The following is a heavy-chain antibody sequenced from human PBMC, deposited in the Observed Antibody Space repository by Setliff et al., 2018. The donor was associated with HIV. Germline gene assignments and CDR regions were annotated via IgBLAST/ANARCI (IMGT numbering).Heavy chain of an antibody. CDR3: AGPSPWLRAFDI. Sequence: GGSLRLSCAASGFTFSSYWMHWVRQAPGKGLVWVSRINSDGSSTSYADSVKGRFTISRDNAKNTLYLQMNSLRAEDTAVYYCAGPSPWLRAFDIWGQGTMVTVSS. CDR2: INSDGSST. J-gene: IGHJ3*02. CDR1: GFTFSSYW. V-gene: IGHV3-74*01. D-gene: IGHD5-12*01.